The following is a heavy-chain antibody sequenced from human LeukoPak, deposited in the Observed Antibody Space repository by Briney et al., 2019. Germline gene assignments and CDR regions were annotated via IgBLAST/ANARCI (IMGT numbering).Heavy chain of an antibody. CDR1: GFAFSSYD. CDR2: IGTAGEI. Sequence: GGSLRLSCAASGFAFSSYDIHWVRHATGKGLEWVSGIGTAGEIYYPGSVKGRFTISRENAKNSLYLQMNSLRAGDTAVYYCARAAYSSTWYSRYFDLWGRGTLVTVSS. V-gene: IGHV3-13*01. J-gene: IGHJ2*01. D-gene: IGHD6-13*01. CDR3: ARAAYSSTWYSRYFDL.